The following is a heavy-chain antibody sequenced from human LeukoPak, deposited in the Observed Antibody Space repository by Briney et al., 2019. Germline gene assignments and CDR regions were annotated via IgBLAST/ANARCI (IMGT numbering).Heavy chain of an antibody. CDR1: GFTFSSYG. Sequence: GGTLRLSCAASGFTFSSYGMSWVRQAPGKGLEWVSGIRSSGDSTYYADSVKGRFTISRDNSKNTLFLQMGSLRAEDMAVYYCARGGGRNTTMVWAFDYWGQGTLVTVSS. D-gene: IGHD5-18*01. CDR3: ARGGGRNTTMVWAFDY. V-gene: IGHV3-23*01. CDR2: IRSSGDST. J-gene: IGHJ4*02.